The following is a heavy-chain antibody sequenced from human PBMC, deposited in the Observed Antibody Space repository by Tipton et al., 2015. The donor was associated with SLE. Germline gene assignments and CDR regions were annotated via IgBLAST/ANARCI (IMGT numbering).Heavy chain of an antibody. CDR2: ISGSGGST. J-gene: IGHJ4*02. V-gene: IGHV3-23*01. CDR1: GFTFSSYA. Sequence: SLRLSCAASGFTFSSYAMSWVRQAPGKGLEWVSAISGSGGSTYYADSVKGRFTISRDNSKNTLYLQMNSLRAEDTAVYYCARGTRIGYCSGGSCLGDYWGQGTLVTVSS. CDR3: ARGTRIGYCSGGSCLGDY. D-gene: IGHD2-15*01.